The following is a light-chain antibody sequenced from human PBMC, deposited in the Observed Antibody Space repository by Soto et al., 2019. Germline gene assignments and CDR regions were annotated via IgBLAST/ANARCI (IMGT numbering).Light chain of an antibody. CDR2: RNN. V-gene: IGLV1-47*01. J-gene: IGLJ1*01. CDR3: AACDDSLNDYV. CDR1: NSNIGSND. Sequence: QSVLTQPPSASGTPGQRVTISCSGSNSNIGSNDVDWYQQLPGTAPKVLIFRNNQRPSGVPDRFSGSKSGTSASLAITGLQADAEADYYCAACDDSLNDYVFGTGTKLTVL.